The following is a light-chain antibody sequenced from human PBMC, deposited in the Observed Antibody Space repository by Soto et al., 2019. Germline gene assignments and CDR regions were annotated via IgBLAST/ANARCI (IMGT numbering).Light chain of an antibody. J-gene: IGKJ4*01. CDR1: ESLLHSDGKTY. CDR3: MQSIQLPPT. V-gene: IGKV2D-29*01. Sequence: DLVLNQTTLSPPVTPGQPASLSSKSSESLLHSDGKTYLYWYLQKPGQPPQLLIYEVSNRFSGVPDRFSGSGSGTDFTLKISRVEAEDVGVYYCMQSIQLPPTFVGGTKVDIK. CDR2: EVS.